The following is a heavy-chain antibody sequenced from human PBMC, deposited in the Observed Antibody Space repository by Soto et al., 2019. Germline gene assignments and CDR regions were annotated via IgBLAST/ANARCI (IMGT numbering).Heavy chain of an antibody. CDR1: GFTLGKYS. CDR2: ISGSGGST. J-gene: IGHJ4*02. D-gene: IGHD7-27*01. V-gene: IGHV3-23*01. Sequence: GGSPIHSAADAGFTLGKYSLTVDLEAERKGLKWVSAISGSGGSTYYADSVKGRFTISRDNSKSTLYLQVDSLRPEDAAVYYCARDPKTSGGQHWAFNYFDSWGQGTLVQVSS. CDR3: ARDPKTSGGQHWAFNYFDS.